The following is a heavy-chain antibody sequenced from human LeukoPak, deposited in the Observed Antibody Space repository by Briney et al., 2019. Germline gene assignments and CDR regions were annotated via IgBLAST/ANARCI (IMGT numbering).Heavy chain of an antibody. CDR1: GGSISSSSYY. CDR3: AAQTYSSSRYFDY. J-gene: IGHJ4*02. D-gene: IGHD6-6*01. CDR2: IYYSGST. Sequence: SETLSLTCTVSGGSISSSSYYWGWIRQPPGKGLEWIGSIYYSGSTYYNPSLKSRVTISVDTSKNQFSLKLSSVTAADTAVYYCAAQTYSSSRYFDYWGQGTLVTVSS. V-gene: IGHV4-39*01.